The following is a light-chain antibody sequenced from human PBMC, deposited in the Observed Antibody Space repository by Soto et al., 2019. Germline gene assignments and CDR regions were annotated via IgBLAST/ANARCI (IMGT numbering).Light chain of an antibody. CDR2: DAF. J-gene: IGKJ3*01. CDR3: QQRSNWL. V-gene: IGKV3-11*01. Sequence: EKVLTQSPATLSLSPGERSTLSCRASHSVGNYVAWYQQKPGQAPRLLIYDAFNRATGIPARFSGSGSGTDFTLTISSLEPEDFAVYYCQQRSNWLFGPGTKVDI. CDR1: HSVGNY.